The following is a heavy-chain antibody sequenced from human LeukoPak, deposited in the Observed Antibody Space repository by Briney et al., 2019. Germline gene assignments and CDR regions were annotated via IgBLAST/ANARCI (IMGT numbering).Heavy chain of an antibody. D-gene: IGHD3-10*01. V-gene: IGHV3-23*01. J-gene: IGHJ4*02. CDR3: AKLMVRGVIQDY. CDR1: GFTFSSCA. CDR2: ISGSGGST. Sequence: GGSLRLSCAASGFTFSSCAMSWVRQAPGKGLEWVSAISGSGGSTYYADSVKGRFTISRDNSKNTLYLQMNSLRAEDTAVHYCAKLMVRGVIQDYWGQGTLVTVSS.